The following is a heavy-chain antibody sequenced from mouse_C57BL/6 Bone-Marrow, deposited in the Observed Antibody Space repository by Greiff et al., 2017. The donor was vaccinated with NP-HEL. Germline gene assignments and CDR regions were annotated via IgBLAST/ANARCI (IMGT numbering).Heavy chain of an antibody. CDR1: GYAFSSSW. J-gene: IGHJ3*01. CDR2: IYPGDGDT. Sequence: VQLQQSGPELVKPGASVKISCKASGYAFSSSWMNWVKQRPGKGLEWIGRIYPGDGDTNYNGKFKGEATLTADKSSSTAYMQLSSLTSEDSAVYFCASRFAYWGQGTLVTVSA. CDR3: ASRFAY. V-gene: IGHV1-82*01.